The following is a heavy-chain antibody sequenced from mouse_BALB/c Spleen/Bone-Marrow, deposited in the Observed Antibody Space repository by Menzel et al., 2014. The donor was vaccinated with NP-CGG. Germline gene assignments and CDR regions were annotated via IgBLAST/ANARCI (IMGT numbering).Heavy chain of an antibody. CDR2: IDPSDSET. V-gene: IGHV1S126*01. CDR1: GYSFTSYW. Sequence: QVQLQQSGPQLVRPGASVKISCKASGYSFTSYWMHWVKQRPGQGLEWIGMIDPSDSETRLNQKFKDEATLTVDKSSSTAYMQLSSPTSEDSAVYYCAREAGYYYAMDYWGQGTSVTVSS. J-gene: IGHJ4*01. CDR3: AREAGYYYAMDY. D-gene: IGHD2-2*01.